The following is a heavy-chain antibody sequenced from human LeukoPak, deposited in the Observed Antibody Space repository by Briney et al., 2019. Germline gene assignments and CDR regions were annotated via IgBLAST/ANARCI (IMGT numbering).Heavy chain of an antibody. CDR3: ARDLGYYFAFDI. Sequence: GGSLRLSCAASGFTVSSSYMSWVRQAPGKGLEWVSVIYSGGSTYYAGSVKGRFTISRDNSKNTLYLQMNSLGAEDTAVYYCARDLGYYFAFDIWGQGTMVTVSS. D-gene: IGHD3-22*01. CDR2: IYSGGST. J-gene: IGHJ3*02. V-gene: IGHV3-53*01. CDR1: GFTVSSSY.